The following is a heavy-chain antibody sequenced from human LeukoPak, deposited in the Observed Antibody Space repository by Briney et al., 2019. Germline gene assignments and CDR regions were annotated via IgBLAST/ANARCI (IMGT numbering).Heavy chain of an antibody. V-gene: IGHV4-59*02. CDR1: GGSVSSYY. Sequence: SETLSLTCTVSGGSVSSYYWSWIRQPPGKGLDWIGYSYYSGSTNYNPSLKSRVTISVDTSKNQFSLKLSSVTAADTAVYYCARRVLSSSWNFPYYMDVWGKGTTVTVSS. CDR2: SYYSGST. J-gene: IGHJ6*03. D-gene: IGHD1-7*01. CDR3: ARRVLSSSWNFPYYMDV.